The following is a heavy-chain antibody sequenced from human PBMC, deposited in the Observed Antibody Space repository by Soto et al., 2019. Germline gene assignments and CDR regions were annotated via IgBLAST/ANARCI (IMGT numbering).Heavy chain of an antibody. CDR2: LYPGPGT. D-gene: IGHD2-21*01. CDR3: ARQCDGDCSNAFPL. V-gene: IGHV3-66*04. Sequence: EQLVESGGGLVRPGGSLRLSCAVSGFSVSTNFMNWVRQAPGREPQWVAVLYPGPGTYYADSVQGRFIISRGDSTNTLFLQLTNMRAEDTAVYYCARQCDGDCSNAFPLWGQGTMVSVSS. J-gene: IGHJ3*01. CDR1: GFSVSTNF.